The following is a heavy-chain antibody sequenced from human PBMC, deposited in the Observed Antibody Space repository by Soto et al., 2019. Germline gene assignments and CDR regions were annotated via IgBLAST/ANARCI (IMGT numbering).Heavy chain of an antibody. D-gene: IGHD2-2*01. V-gene: IGHV3-48*02. CDR3: ARDGESSSSSDFDF. J-gene: IGHJ4*02. Sequence: DVQLVESGGGLVQPGGSLRLSCAASGFTFGYYNMHWVRQAPGKGLEWVSFVRSSGDDTYYADSVKGRFTISRDNAKDSLYLQMNSLREEETAVYYCARDGESSSSSDFDFWGQGAVVTVSS. CDR2: VRSSGDDT. CDR1: GFTFGYYN.